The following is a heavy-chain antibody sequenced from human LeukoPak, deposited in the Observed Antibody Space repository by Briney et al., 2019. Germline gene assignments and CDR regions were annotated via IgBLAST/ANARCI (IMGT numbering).Heavy chain of an antibody. D-gene: IGHD6-13*01. CDR3: ARHFQRSSSWFDPGASFDY. CDR1: GGTSSTYA. J-gene: IGHJ4*02. Sequence: SVKVSCKASGGTSSTYAISWVRQAPGQGLEWMGGIIPIFGTANYAQKFQGRVTITADESTTTAYLELSSLRSEDTAVYYCARHFQRSSSWFDPGASFDYWGQGTLVTVSS. V-gene: IGHV1-69*13. CDR2: IIPIFGTA.